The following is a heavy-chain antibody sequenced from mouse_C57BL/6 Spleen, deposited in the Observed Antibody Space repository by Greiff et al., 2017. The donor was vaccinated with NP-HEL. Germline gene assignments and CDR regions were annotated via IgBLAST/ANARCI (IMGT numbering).Heavy chain of an antibody. V-gene: IGHV1-55*01. CDR3: ARQRTGTMDY. Sequence: QVQLQQPGAELVKPGASVKMSCKASGYTFTSYWITWVKQRPGQGLEWIGDIYPGSGSTNYNEKFKSKATLTVDTPSSTAYMQLSSLTSEDSAVYYCARQRTGTMDYWGQGTSVTVSS. CDR1: GYTFTSYW. D-gene: IGHD4-1*01. J-gene: IGHJ4*01. CDR2: IYPGSGST.